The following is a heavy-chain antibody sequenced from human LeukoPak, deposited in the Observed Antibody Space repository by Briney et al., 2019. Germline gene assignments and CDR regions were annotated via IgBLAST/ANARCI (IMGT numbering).Heavy chain of an antibody. CDR2: INRVGSTE. Sequence: GGSLRLSCAASGFTLSSCWMSWVRQAPGRGLEWVASINRVGSTEKYVDSMQGRFTVSRDNSQNTLYLQMNSLRAEDTTVYYCARAPVWFGELADWGQGTLVTVSS. D-gene: IGHD3-10*01. CDR3: ARAPVWFGELAD. J-gene: IGHJ4*02. CDR1: GFTLSSCW. V-gene: IGHV3-7*03.